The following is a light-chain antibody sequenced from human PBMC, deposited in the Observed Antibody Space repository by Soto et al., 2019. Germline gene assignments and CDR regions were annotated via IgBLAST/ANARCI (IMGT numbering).Light chain of an antibody. V-gene: IGLV2-14*01. J-gene: IGLJ2*01. CDR3: SSYTSSSTVV. CDR2: DVS. Sequence: QSVLTQPASVSGSPGQSITISCTGTSSDVGGSNYGSWYQQHPGKAPQLMIYDVSNRPSGVSNRFSGSKSGNTASLTISGLQAEYEADYSCSSYTSSSTVVFGGGTQLTVL. CDR1: SSDVGGSNY.